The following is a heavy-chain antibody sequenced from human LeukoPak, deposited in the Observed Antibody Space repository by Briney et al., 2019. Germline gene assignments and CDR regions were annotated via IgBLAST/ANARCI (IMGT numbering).Heavy chain of an antibody. Sequence: ASVKVSCKASGYTFTGYYMHWVRQGPGQGLEWMGWINPNSGDTNYAQRFQGRVTMTRDTSISTAYMELSRLTSDDTAVYYCARRLYYHDSSASGWFDPWGQGTLVTVSS. CDR1: GYTFTGYY. D-gene: IGHD3-22*01. V-gene: IGHV1-2*02. CDR2: INPNSGDT. J-gene: IGHJ5*02. CDR3: ARRLYYHDSSASGWFDP.